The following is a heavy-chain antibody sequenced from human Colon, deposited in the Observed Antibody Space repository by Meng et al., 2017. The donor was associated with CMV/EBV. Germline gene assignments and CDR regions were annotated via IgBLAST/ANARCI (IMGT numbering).Heavy chain of an antibody. Sequence: QLGESGPGLVKASETLSLTCTVSGASITSYYWSWIRQPAGKGLEWIGRVYISGNTNYNPSLKSRVTMSIDTSKNQLSLNIRSVTAADTAVYYCARDSNLSGLAYWGQGTLVTVSS. CDR1: GASITSYY. V-gene: IGHV4-4*07. CDR3: ARDSNLSGLAY. D-gene: IGHD3-10*01. CDR2: VYISGNT. J-gene: IGHJ4*02.